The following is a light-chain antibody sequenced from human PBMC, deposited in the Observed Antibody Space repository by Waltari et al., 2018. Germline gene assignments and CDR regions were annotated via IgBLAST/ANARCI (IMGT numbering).Light chain of an antibody. J-gene: IGLJ1*01. CDR3: NSRDSSINHHYV. V-gene: IGLV3-19*01. CDR2: GKN. Sequence: SSELTQDPAVSVALGQTVRITCQGDSLRSYSANWYQQKPGQAPILVIYGKNKRPSGLPARFSGSSSGGTASLTITGAQAEDEAYYYCNSRDSSINHHYVFGSGTKVTVL. CDR1: SLRSYS.